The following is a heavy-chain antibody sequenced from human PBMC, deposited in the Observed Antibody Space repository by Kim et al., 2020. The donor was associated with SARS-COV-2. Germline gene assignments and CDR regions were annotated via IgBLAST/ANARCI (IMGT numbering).Heavy chain of an antibody. V-gene: IGHV3-33*01. Sequence: GGSLRLSCVASGFKFNIHTMHWVRQTPGKGLEWVAVVWYDGTNRNYGDSVKGRFTISRDNSQNTLFLQMNTLGVEDTGVYYCVRDRFVMVRGVLAWGPKVAPYHYDLDVWGQGTTVIVSS. D-gene: IGHD3-10*01. CDR1: GFKFNIHT. CDR3: VRDRFVMVRGVLAWGPKVAPYHYDLDV. CDR2: VWYDGTNR. J-gene: IGHJ6*02.